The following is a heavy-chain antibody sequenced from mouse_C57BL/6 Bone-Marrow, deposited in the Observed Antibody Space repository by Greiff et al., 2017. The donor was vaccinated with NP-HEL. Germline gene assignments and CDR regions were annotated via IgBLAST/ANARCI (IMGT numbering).Heavy chain of an antibody. V-gene: IGHV5-4*01. J-gene: IGHJ4*01. CDR1: GFTFSSYA. CDR3: ARDRWGMDY. CDR2: ISDGGSYT. Sequence: EVMLVESGGGLVKPGGSLKLSCAASGFTFSSYAMSWVRQTPEKRLEWVATISDGGSYTYYPDNVKGRFTISRDNAKNNLYLQMSHLKSEDTAMYYCARDRWGMDYWGQGTSVTVSS. D-gene: IGHD2-3*01.